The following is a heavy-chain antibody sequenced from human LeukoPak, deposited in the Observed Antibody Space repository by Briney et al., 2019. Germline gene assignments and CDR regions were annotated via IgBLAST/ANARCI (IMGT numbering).Heavy chain of an antibody. CDR1: GIIFSTYA. CDR3: ARDFWSGYYTED. Sequence: GESLRLPCEFSGIIFSTYAMNWVRQAPGKGLELISYISGSSSGSTSITQYADSVKGRFTISRDNAKNSLHLQMDSLSAEDTAVYYCARDFWSGYYTEDWGQGALVIVSS. D-gene: IGHD3-3*01. CDR2: ISGSSSGSTSIT. J-gene: IGHJ4*02. V-gene: IGHV3-48*04.